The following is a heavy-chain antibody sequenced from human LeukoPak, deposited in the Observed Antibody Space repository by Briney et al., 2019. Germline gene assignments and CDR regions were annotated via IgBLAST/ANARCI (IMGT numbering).Heavy chain of an antibody. V-gene: IGHV3-30-3*01. D-gene: IGHD5-12*01. CDR3: ARDRARRHIVATIYYYYYYGMDV. J-gene: IGHJ6*02. CDR1: RFTFSYYP. CDR2: ISYAGSKI. Sequence: GGSLRLSCAASRFTFSYYPMHWVRQAPGKGLEWVATISYAGSKIYYADYVKGRFTISRDNSKNTLYLQMNSLRTEDTAVYYCARDRARRHIVATIYYYYYYGMDVWGQGTTVTVSS.